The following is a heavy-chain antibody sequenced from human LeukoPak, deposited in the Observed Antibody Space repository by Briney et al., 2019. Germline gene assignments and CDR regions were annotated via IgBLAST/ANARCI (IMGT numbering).Heavy chain of an antibody. CDR3: ARTQYCISTTCYKSWDS. Sequence: GSLRLSCAASGFTLSDHYIDLVRQAPGKGPELVGRSRNKANSYTTEYAASVKGRFTISRDNSKNSLYLQMNSLKTEDTAVYYCARTQYCISTTCYKSWDSWGQGTLVTVSS. CDR1: GFTLSDHY. V-gene: IGHV3-72*01. CDR2: SRNKANSYTT. D-gene: IGHD2-2*02. J-gene: IGHJ4*02.